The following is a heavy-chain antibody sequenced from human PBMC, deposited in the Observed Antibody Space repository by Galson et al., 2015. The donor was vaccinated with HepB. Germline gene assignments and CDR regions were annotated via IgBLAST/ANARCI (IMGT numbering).Heavy chain of an antibody. CDR1: GFTFSSYA. D-gene: IGHD3-10*01. CDR2: ISGSGGST. V-gene: IGHV3-23*01. Sequence: SLRLSCAASGFTFSSYAMSWVRQAPGKGLEWVSAISGSGGSTYYADSVKGRFTISRDNSKNTLYLQMNSLRAEDTAVYYCAKDRVTMVRGVIEFGGYFDYWGQGTLVTVSS. J-gene: IGHJ4*02. CDR3: AKDRVTMVRGVIEFGGYFDY.